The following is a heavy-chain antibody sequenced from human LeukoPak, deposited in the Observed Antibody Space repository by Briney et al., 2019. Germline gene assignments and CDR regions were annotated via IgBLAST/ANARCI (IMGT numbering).Heavy chain of an antibody. V-gene: IGHV3-23*01. J-gene: IGHJ4*02. CDR1: GFTFSSYA. Sequence: GGSLRLSCAASGFTFSSYAMSWVRQAPGKGLEWVSAIRGSGGSTYYADSVKGRFTMSRDNSKNTLYLQMNSLRAEDTAVYYCAKDSEYGDYFDYWGQGTLVTVSS. CDR2: IRGSGGST. CDR3: AKDSEYGDYFDY. D-gene: IGHD4-17*01.